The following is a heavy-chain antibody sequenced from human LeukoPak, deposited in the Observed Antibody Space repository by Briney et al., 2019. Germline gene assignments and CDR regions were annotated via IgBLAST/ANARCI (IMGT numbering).Heavy chain of an antibody. Sequence: GGSLRLSCAASGFTFSSYEMNWVRQAPGKGLEWVSYISSSGSTIYYADSVKGRFTISGDNAKNSLYLQMNSLRAVDTAVYYCAKDLIVGATPDQYFQHWGQGTLVAVSS. CDR3: AKDLIVGATPDQYFQH. J-gene: IGHJ1*01. CDR2: ISSSGSTI. V-gene: IGHV3-48*03. CDR1: GFTFSSYE. D-gene: IGHD1-26*01.